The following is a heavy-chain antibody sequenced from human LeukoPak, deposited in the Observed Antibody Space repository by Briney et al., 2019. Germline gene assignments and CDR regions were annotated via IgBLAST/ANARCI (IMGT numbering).Heavy chain of an antibody. Sequence: PGGSLRLSCVASGFTFSSYWMSWVRQAPGKGLEWVAIIKQDGTEKYYVDSVKGRFTISRDNAKNSLYLQMNSLRAEDTAVYYCERGVGATHFDYWGQGTLVTVSS. CDR3: ERGVGATHFDY. D-gene: IGHD1-26*01. J-gene: IGHJ4*02. CDR1: GFTFSSYW. CDR2: IKQDGTEK. V-gene: IGHV3-7*04.